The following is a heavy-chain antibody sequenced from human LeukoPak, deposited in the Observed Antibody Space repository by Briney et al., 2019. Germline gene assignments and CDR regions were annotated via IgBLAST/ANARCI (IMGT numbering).Heavy chain of an antibody. J-gene: IGHJ6*02. CDR1: GGSFSGYY. V-gene: IGHV4-34*01. CDR2: INHSGST. D-gene: IGHD1-26*01. Sequence: PSETLSLTCAVYGGSFSGYYWSWIRQPPGKGLEWIGEINHSGSTNYNPSLKSRVTISVDTSKNQFSLKLSSVTAADTAVYYCARGRGGSGRSGSYYSPNYYYYGMDVWGQGTTVTVSS. CDR3: ARGRGGSGRSGSYYSPNYYYYGMDV.